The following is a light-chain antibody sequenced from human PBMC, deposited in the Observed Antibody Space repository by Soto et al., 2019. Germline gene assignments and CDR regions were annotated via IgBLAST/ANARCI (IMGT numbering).Light chain of an antibody. CDR3: QHYNSYSEA. J-gene: IGKJ1*01. CDR1: QTISSW. V-gene: IGKV1-5*03. CDR2: KAS. Sequence: DIQMTQSPSTLSGSVGDRVTITCLASQTISSWLAWYQQKPGKAPKLLIYKASTLKSGVPSRCSGSGSGTEFTLTSSSLQPDDFATYYCQHYNSYSEAFGQGTKVDIK.